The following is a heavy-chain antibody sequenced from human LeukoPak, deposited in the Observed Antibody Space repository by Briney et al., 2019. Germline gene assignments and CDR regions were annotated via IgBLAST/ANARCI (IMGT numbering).Heavy chain of an antibody. J-gene: IGHJ6*02. Sequence: SVKVSCKASGGTFSSYAISWVRQAPGQGLEWMGRIIPILGIANYAQKFQGRVTITADKSTSTAYMELSSLRSEDTAVYYCARDVREAYYYYGMDVWGQGTTVTVSS. CDR1: GGTFSSYA. V-gene: IGHV1-69*04. CDR2: IIPILGIA. D-gene: IGHD3-16*01. CDR3: ARDVREAYYYYGMDV.